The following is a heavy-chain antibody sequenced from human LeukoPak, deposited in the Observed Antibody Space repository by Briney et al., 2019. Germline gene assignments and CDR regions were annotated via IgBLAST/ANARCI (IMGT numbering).Heavy chain of an antibody. CDR2: IYYSGST. D-gene: IGHD2-15*01. CDR1: GGSISSSSYY. V-gene: IGHV4-39*01. J-gene: IGHJ1*01. CDR3: ARHCNDSSCYWAFQD. Sequence: SETLSLTCTVSGGSISSSSYYWGWIRQPPGKGLEWIGRIYYSGSTYYNPSLKSRVTISVDTSKNQFSLKLSSVTAADTAVYYCARHCNDSSCYWAFQDWGQGTLVSVSS.